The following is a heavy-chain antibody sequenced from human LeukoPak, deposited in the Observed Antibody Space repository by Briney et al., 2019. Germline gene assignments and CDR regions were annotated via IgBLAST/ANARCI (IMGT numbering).Heavy chain of an antibody. CDR1: GYTFTGYY. J-gene: IGHJ5*02. V-gene: IGHV1-2*02. CDR2: INPNSGGT. CDR3: ARVYGHYSSTNWFDP. D-gene: IGHD4-17*01. Sequence: EASVKVSCKATGYTFTGYYMHWVRQAPGQGLEWMGWINPNSGGTNYAQKFQGRVTMTRGTSISTAYMELSRLRSDDTAVYYCARVYGHYSSTNWFDPWGQGTLVAVSS.